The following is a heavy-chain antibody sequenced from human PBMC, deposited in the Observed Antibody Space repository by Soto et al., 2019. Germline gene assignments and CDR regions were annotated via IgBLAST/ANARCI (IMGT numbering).Heavy chain of an antibody. Sequence: SETLSLTCIVSGASISSRSSYWGWIRQPPGKGLEWVGTFYSGSTYNNPSLKSRVTISVDTSKNQFSLKLSSVAAEDTAIYYCATTRGIAVGGSFDHWGQGTLVTAPQ. CDR1: GASISSRSSY. D-gene: IGHD6-13*01. J-gene: IGHJ5*02. V-gene: IGHV4-39*01. CDR3: ATTRGIAVGGSFDH. CDR2: FYSGST.